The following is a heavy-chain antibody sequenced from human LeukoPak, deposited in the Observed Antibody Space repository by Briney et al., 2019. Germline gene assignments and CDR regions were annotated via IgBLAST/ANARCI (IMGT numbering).Heavy chain of an antibody. D-gene: IGHD5-18*01. V-gene: IGHV4-59*01. CDR1: GGSISSYY. J-gene: IGHJ4*02. Sequence: SETLSLTCTVSGGSISSYYWGWIRQPPGKGLEWIGYIYYSGSTNYNPSLKTRVTISVDTSKNQFSLKLSAVTAADTAWYYCAREEDTAMVRWGQGTLVTVSS. CDR2: IYYSGST. CDR3: AREEDTAMVR.